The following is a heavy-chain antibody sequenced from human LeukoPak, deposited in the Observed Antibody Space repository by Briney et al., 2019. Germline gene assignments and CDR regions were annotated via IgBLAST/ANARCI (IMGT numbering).Heavy chain of an antibody. J-gene: IGHJ6*03. CDR2: MNPNSGNT. D-gene: IGHD6-19*01. CDR3: MGEIAVAGIGAGYYYMDV. CDR1: GYTFTSYD. V-gene: IGHV1-8*01. Sequence: ASVKVSCKASGYTFTSYDINWVRQATGQGLEWMGWMNPNSGNTGYAQKFQGRVTMTRNTSISTAYMELSSLRSEDTAVYYCMGEIAVAGIGAGYYYMDVWGKGTTVTVSS.